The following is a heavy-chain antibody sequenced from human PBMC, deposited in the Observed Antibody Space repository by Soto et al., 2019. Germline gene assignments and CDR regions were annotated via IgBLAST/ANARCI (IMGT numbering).Heavy chain of an antibody. J-gene: IGHJ4*02. CDR3: ARGRYGDY. V-gene: IGHV1-18*01. CDR2: ISAHNGNT. Sequence: QVHLVQSGAEVKKPGASVKVSCKASGYTFTSYGITWVRQAPGQGLEWMGWISAHNGNTDYEQKLQGRVSVNRDTSTSTAYMELRSLISDDTAVYYWARGRYGDYWGQGALVTVSS. D-gene: IGHD1-1*01. CDR1: GYTFTSYG.